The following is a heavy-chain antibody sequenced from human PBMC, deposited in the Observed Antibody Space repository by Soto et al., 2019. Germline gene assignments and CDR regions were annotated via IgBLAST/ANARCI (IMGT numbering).Heavy chain of an antibody. Sequence: ASVKVSCKASGYTFTGYYMHWVRQAPGQGLEWMGWINPNSGGTNYAQKFQGRVTMTRDTSISTAYMELSRLRSDDTAVYYCARDKGDYEYYFDYWGQGTLVTVSS. J-gene: IGHJ4*02. D-gene: IGHD4-17*01. V-gene: IGHV1-2*02. CDR2: INPNSGGT. CDR1: GYTFTGYY. CDR3: ARDKGDYEYYFDY.